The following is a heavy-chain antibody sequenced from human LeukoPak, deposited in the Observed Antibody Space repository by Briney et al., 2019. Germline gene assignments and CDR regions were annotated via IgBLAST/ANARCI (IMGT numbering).Heavy chain of an antibody. V-gene: IGHV3-7*03. CDR2: IEYDGSEK. CDR1: GLTFSDYW. CDR3: ATDRGLR. Sequence: GGSLRLSCAASGLTFSDYWMYWVRQAPGKGLEWVANIEYDGSEKYYVDSVKGRFTISRDNAKNSLYLQMNSPRVEDTAMYYCATDRGLRWGKGTTVTVSS. J-gene: IGHJ6*04.